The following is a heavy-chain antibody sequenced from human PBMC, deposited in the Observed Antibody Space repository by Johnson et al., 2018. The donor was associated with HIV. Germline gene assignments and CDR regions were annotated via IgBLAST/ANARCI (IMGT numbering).Heavy chain of an antibody. V-gene: IGHV3-15*01. Sequence: VQLVESGGGLVKPGGSLRLSCAASGFNFNNAWMSWVRQAPGKGLEWLGRIKSKTDGGTTDYAAPVKGRFTISRDDSKNTLYLQMNSLKTEDTALYYCTTDVPGGPYYNAFDIWGQGTMVTVSS. CDR3: TTDVPGGPYYNAFDI. D-gene: IGHD1-26*01. CDR1: GFNFNNAW. CDR2: IKSKTDGGTT. J-gene: IGHJ3*02.